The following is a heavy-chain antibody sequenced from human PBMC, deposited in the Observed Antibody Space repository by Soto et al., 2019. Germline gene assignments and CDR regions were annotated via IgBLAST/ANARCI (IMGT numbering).Heavy chain of an antibody. CDR2: IIPIFGTA. CDR1: GGTFSSYA. J-gene: IGHJ6*02. D-gene: IGHD6-6*01. Sequence: QVQLVQSGAEVKKPGSSVKVSCKASGGTFSSYAISWVRQAPGQGLEWMGGIIPIFGTANYAQKFQGRVTITADESTSTAYMELSSLRSEDTAVYYCARPSDRHSSSPSLIHLYGMDVWGQGTTVTVSS. CDR3: ARPSDRHSSSPSLIHLYGMDV. V-gene: IGHV1-69*12.